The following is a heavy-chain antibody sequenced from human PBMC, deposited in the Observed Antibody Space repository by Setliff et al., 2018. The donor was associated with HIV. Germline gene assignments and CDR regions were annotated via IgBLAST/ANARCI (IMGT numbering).Heavy chain of an antibody. CDR3: ARGRNRNYVVYGMDV. CDR1: GFTFSNYA. J-gene: IGHJ6*02. D-gene: IGHD1-7*01. Sequence: PGGSLRLSCAASGFTFSNYAMSWVRQAPGEGLEWVSVIYAGGSTYYADSVKGRFTISRDNSKNMLYLQMDSLRAEDTAVYYCARGRNRNYVVYGMDVWGQGTTVTVSS. V-gene: IGHV3-23*03. CDR2: IYAGGST.